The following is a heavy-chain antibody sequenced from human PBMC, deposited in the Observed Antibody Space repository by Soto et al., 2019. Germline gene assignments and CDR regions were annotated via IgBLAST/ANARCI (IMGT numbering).Heavy chain of an antibody. Sequence: GASVKVSCKASGYTFTSYYMHWVRQAPGQGLEWMGIINPSGGSTSYAQKFQGRVTMTRDTSTSTAYMELRSLRYEDTEVYSCARGFLRVLRFLAWSGVFGHLDSWGQGALVIVSS. CDR1: GYTFTSYY. D-gene: IGHD3-3*01. J-gene: IGHJ4*02. V-gene: IGHV1-46*01. CDR3: ARGFLRVLRFLAWSGVFGHLDS. CDR2: INPSGGST.